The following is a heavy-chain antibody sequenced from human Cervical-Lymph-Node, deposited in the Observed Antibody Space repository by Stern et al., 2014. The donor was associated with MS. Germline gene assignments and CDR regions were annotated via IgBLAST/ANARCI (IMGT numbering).Heavy chain of an antibody. CDR1: GYTLTELS. Sequence: VQLVQSGAEVKKPGASVKVSCKVSGYTLTELSMHWVRQAPGKGLEWMGGFDPEDGETIYAQKFQGRVTMTEATSTDTAYMELSSLRSEDTAVYYCATAPPYYYDSSGYSSYYFDYWGQGTLVTVSS. D-gene: IGHD3-22*01. CDR2: FDPEDGET. J-gene: IGHJ4*02. CDR3: ATAPPYYYDSSGYSSYYFDY. V-gene: IGHV1-24*01.